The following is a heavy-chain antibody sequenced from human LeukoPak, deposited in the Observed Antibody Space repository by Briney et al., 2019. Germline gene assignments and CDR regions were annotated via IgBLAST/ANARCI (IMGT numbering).Heavy chain of an antibody. D-gene: IGHD2-8*01. Sequence: KSSETLSLTCTVSGGSISSSSYYWGWIRQPPGKGLEWIGSIYYSGSTYYNPSLKSRVTISVDTSKNQFSLKLSSVTAADTAVYYCARIMYTSLGAFDIWGQGTMVTVSS. J-gene: IGHJ3*02. CDR3: ARIMYTSLGAFDI. CDR2: IYYSGST. V-gene: IGHV4-39*07. CDR1: GGSISSSSYY.